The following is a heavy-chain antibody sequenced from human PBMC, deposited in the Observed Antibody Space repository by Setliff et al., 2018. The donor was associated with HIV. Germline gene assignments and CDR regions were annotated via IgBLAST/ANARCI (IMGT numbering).Heavy chain of an antibody. CDR3: ARQSGDIAVAGLVYYYYYYYMDV. V-gene: IGHV4-39*01. D-gene: IGHD6-19*01. CDR1: GGSIRSSGYS. CDR2: IYYSGST. Sequence: PSETLSLTCTVSGGSIRSSGYSWGWIRQPPGKGLEWIGIIYYSGSTYYNPSLKSRVTISVDTSKNQFSLKLSSVTAADTAVYYCARQSGDIAVAGLVYYYYYYYMDVWGKGTTVTVS. J-gene: IGHJ6*03.